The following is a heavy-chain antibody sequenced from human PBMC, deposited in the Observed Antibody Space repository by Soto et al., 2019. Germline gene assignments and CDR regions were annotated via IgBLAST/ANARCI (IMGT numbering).Heavy chain of an antibody. V-gene: IGHV4-59*08. CDR3: ARHHDS. Sequence: QVQLQESGPGLVKPSETLSLTCTVSGGSISSYYWSWIRQPPGKGLEWIGYIYYSGSTNYNPSLKSRVTISVDTSKNQFSLKLSSVTAADTAVDYCARHHDSWGQGTPVTVSS. J-gene: IGHJ4*02. CDR2: IYYSGST. CDR1: GGSISSYY.